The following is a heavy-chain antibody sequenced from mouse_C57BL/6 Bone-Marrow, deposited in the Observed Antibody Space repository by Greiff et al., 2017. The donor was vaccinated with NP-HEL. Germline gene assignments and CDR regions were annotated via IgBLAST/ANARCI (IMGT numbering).Heavy chain of an antibody. CDR2: ISDGGSYT. CDR3: ARDRSYFQAWFAY. CDR1: GFTFSSYA. D-gene: IGHD2-12*01. Sequence: EVKLVESGGGLVKPGGSLKLSCAASGFTFSSYAMSWVRQTPEKRLEWVATISDGGSYTYYPDNVKGRFTISRDTANNNLYLQMSHLKSEDTAMYYCARDRSYFQAWFAYWGQGTLVTVAA. J-gene: IGHJ3*01. V-gene: IGHV5-4*01.